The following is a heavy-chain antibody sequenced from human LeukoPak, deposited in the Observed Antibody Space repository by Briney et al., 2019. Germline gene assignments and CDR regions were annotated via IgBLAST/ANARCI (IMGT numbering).Heavy chain of an antibody. CDR1: GYTFTSYG. J-gene: IGHJ3*02. Sequence: ASGKVSCKASGYTFTSYGISWVRQAPGQGLEWMGWISAYNGNTNYAQKLQGRVTMTTDTSTSTAYMELRSLRSDDTAVYYCAREDEGYNWNYDAFDIWGQGTMVTVSS. D-gene: IGHD1-7*01. CDR2: ISAYNGNT. CDR3: AREDEGYNWNYDAFDI. V-gene: IGHV1-18*01.